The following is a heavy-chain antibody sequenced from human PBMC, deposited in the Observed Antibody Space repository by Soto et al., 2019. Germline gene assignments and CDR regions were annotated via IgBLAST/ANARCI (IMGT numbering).Heavy chain of an antibody. J-gene: IGHJ4*02. CDR3: ARASSPRDPWLDY. Sequence: GGSLRLSCGASGFTFSDDYMSWIRQAPGKGMEWVSYISSSGGTIYYADSVKGRFTISRDNAKNSLFLQMNSLRADDTAVYYCARASSPRDPWLDYWGQGTLVTVSS. CDR1: GFTFSDDY. CDR2: ISSSGGTI. V-gene: IGHV3-11*01. D-gene: IGHD5-18*01.